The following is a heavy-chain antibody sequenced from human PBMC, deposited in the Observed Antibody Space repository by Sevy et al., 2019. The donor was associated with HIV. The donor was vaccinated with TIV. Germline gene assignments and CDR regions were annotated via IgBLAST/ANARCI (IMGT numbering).Heavy chain of an antibody. CDR1: GFTFSNYA. J-gene: IGHJ4*02. Sequence: GGSLRLSCTAYGFTFSNYAVHWVRQAPGKGLEWVAIISHDEIHKDFADSVRGRFSISRDTSKNTIYLQMNSLRPEDMAVYYCARDLPHLLPWELSRGSDFWGQGTLDTVSS. CDR2: ISHDEIHK. CDR3: ARDLPHLLPWELSRGSDF. V-gene: IGHV3-30*04. D-gene: IGHD3-16*01.